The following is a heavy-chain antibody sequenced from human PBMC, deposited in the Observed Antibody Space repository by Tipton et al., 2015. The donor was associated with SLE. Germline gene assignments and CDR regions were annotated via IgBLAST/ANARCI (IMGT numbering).Heavy chain of an antibody. Sequence: TLSVTCAVSGYSISSGYYWGWIRQPPGKGLEWIGSIYHSGSTYYNPSLKSRVTISVDTSKNQFSLKLSSVTAADTAVYYCARDPSSGWYGDCFDYWGQGTLVTVSS. V-gene: IGHV4-38-2*02. J-gene: IGHJ4*02. CDR1: GYSISSGYY. CDR2: IYHSGST. CDR3: ARDPSSGWYGDCFDY. D-gene: IGHD6-19*01.